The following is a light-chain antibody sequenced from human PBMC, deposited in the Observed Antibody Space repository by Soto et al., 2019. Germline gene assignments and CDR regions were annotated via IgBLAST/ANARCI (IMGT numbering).Light chain of an antibody. CDR2: EVT. CDR1: SSDGGSYNL. CDR3: CSYAGRSNRV. Sequence: QSALTQPASVSGSPGQSITISCTGTSSDGGSYNLVSWYQQHPGKAPKVMIYEVTKRPSGVSNRFSGSKSGNTASLTISGLQAEDEADYYCCSYAGRSNRVFGGGTKLTVL. J-gene: IGLJ3*02. V-gene: IGLV2-23*02.